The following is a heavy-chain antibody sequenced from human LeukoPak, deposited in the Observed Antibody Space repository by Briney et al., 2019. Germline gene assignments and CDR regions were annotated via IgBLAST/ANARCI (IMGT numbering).Heavy chain of an antibody. D-gene: IGHD5-12*01. Sequence: GGSLRLSCAASGFTFRTYSMNWVRQAPGKGLEWVSSISSSSSYIYYADSVKGRFTISRDNAKNTLYLQMNSLRAEDTAAFYCGRGRPRGYSGYVIDYWGQGTPITVSS. CDR1: GFTFRTYS. CDR3: GRGRPRGYSGYVIDY. V-gene: IGHV3-21*01. CDR2: ISSSSSYI. J-gene: IGHJ4*02.